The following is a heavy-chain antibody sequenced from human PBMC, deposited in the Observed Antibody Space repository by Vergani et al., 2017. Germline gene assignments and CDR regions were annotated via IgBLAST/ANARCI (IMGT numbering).Heavy chain of an antibody. CDR1: GYSFINYG. Sequence: QSQLVQSGDEVKKPGASVKVSCKTSGYSFINYGISWVRQAPGQGLEWLGWVSPYNGNTNYGHKIQGRVTMTTDTSTRTAYMQLRSLTFDDTAVYYCAGEVFYDNIRGTYRTPSYYGIGVWGQGTKVTVAS. CDR3: AGEVFYDNIRGTYRTPSYYGIGV. V-gene: IGHV1-18*01. CDR2: VSPYNGNT. J-gene: IGHJ6*02. D-gene: IGHD3-16*02.